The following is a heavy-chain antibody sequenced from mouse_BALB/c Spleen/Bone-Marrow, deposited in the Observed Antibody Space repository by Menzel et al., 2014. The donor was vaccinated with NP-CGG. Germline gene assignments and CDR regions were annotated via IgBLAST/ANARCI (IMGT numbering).Heavy chain of an antibody. CDR3: ARSTMIKYFDV. Sequence: QVQLQQSGPELVRPGVSVKISCKGSGYTFTDYAMHWVKQSHAKSLEWIGVISTYSGNTNYNQKFKGKATFTVDTSSSTAYMQFNSLTSEDSAVYYCARSTMIKYFDVWGAGTTVTVSS. CDR1: GYTFTDYA. CDR2: ISTYSGNT. J-gene: IGHJ1*01. D-gene: IGHD2-4*01. V-gene: IGHV1-67*01.